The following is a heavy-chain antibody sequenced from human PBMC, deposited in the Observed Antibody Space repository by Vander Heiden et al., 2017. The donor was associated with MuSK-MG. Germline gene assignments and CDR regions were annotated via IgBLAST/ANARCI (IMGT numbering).Heavy chain of an antibody. CDR2: IFWDDDK. CDR3: AHRSIATAGGFGF. D-gene: IGHD6-6*01. V-gene: IGHV2-5*02. Sequence: QITLKESGPTLVKPPQTLTLTCTFSGFSFDTRGVGVGWIRQPPGKALEWLALIFWDDDKPYSPSLRSRLTITKDTSKNLVVLTMTNMGPEDTATYYCAHRSIATAGGFGFWGQGIPVTVSS. CDR1: GFSFDTRGVG. J-gene: IGHJ4*02.